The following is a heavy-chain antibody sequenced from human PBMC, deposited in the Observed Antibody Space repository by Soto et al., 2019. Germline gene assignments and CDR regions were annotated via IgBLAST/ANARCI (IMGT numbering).Heavy chain of an antibody. V-gene: IGHV3-23*01. D-gene: IGHD1-26*01. CDR1: GFTFSNYA. Sequence: GSLRLSFAASGFTFSNYAMSWVRHPPGKGLEWVSTFDISGPPTYYADSVKGRFTISRDNSKNTLYLQMNSLRAEDTAVYYCAKEFYPGATFDSWGQGISVTVSS. J-gene: IGHJ4*02. CDR2: FDISGPPT. CDR3: AKEFYPGATFDS.